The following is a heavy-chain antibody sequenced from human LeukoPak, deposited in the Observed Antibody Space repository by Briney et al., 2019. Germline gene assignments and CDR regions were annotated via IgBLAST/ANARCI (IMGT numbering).Heavy chain of an antibody. V-gene: IGHV3-64*01. CDR1: GFTFSSYA. CDR2: ISSNGGST. CDR3: ARDRYYDSSGYYYI. Sequence: GGSLRLSCAASGFTFSSYAMHWVRQAPGKGLEYVSAISSNGGSTYYANSVKGRFTISRDNSKNTLYLQMGSLRAGDMAVYYCARDRYYDSSGYYYIWGQGTLVTVSS. D-gene: IGHD3-22*01. J-gene: IGHJ4*02.